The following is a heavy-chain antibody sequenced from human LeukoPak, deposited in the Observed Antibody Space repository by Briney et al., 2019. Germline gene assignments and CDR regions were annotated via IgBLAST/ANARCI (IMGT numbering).Heavy chain of an antibody. J-gene: IGHJ4*02. CDR1: GGTFSSYA. Sequence: SVKVSCKASGGTFSSYAISWVRQAPGQGLEWMGGIIPIFGTANYAQKFQGRVTITADESTSTAYMELSSLRSEDTAVYYCARSGYSSGWYRLNYFDYWGQGTLVTVSS. V-gene: IGHV1-69*13. CDR3: ARSGYSSGWYRLNYFDY. CDR2: IIPIFGTA. D-gene: IGHD6-19*01.